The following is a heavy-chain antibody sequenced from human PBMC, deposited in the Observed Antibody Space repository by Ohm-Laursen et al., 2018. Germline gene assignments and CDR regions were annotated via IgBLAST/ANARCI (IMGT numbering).Heavy chain of an antibody. Sequence: SLRLSCAASGFTFSIYEMNWVRQAPGKGLEWVSSISSSSSYIYYADSVKGRFTISRDNAKNSLYLQMNSLRAEDTAVYYCARDSVVVITVGFDYWGQGTLVTVSS. J-gene: IGHJ4*02. CDR1: GFTFSIYE. V-gene: IGHV3-21*01. CDR3: ARDSVVVITVGFDY. D-gene: IGHD3-22*01. CDR2: ISSSSSYI.